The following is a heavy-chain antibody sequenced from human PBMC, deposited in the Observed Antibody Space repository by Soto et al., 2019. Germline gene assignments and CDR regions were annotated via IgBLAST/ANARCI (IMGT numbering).Heavy chain of an antibody. CDR3: ATILIYCSSTSCHTDY. CDR1: GYTSTSYD. V-gene: IGHV1-8*01. J-gene: IGHJ4*02. CDR2: MNPNSGNT. Sequence: QVQLVQSGAEVKKPGASVKVSCKASGYTSTSYDINWVRQATGQGLEWMGWMNPNSGNTGYAQKFQGRVTMTRNTSISTAYMELSSLRSEDTAVYYCATILIYCSSTSCHTDYWGQGTLVTVSS. D-gene: IGHD2-2*02.